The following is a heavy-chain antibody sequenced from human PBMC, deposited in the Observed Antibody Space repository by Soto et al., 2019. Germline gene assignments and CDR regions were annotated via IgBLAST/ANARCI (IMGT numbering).Heavy chain of an antibody. V-gene: IGHV4-59*13. J-gene: IGHJ4*02. CDR2: ISYSGST. D-gene: IGHD6-6*01. CDR3: ARRGASARYLDY. Sequence: QVQLQESGPGLVKPSETLSLTCTVSGASITGDYWSWVRQPPGKGLEWIAWISYSGSTNYNPSFKSRVDISVDTSKKQFSLNLTSVTAADTAVYYCARRGASARYLDYWGQGILVTVSS. CDR1: GASITGDY.